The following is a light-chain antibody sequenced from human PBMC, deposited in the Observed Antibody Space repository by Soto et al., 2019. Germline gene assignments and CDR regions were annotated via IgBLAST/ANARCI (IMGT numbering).Light chain of an antibody. CDR2: DAS. CDR3: QQYESYMT. V-gene: IGKV1-5*01. J-gene: IGKJ1*01. Sequence: DIQMTQSPSTLSASVGDRVTITCRASLSVSNWLAWYQQKPGKTPKLLLYDASRLESGFPSTFSGSGSGTEFTLTISSLQPDDSANYYCQQYESYMTFGQGTKVEIK. CDR1: LSVSNW.